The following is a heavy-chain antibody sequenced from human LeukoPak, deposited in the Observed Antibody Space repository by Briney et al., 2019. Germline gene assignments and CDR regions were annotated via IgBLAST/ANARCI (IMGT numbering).Heavy chain of an antibody. CDR2: ISGGGGST. D-gene: IGHD3-3*01. V-gene: IGHV3-23*01. J-gene: IGHJ4*02. CDR1: GFTFSSYA. CDR3: ARDPGGFLDY. Sequence: GGSLRLSCAASGFTFSSYAMSWVRQAPGKGLEWVSAISGGGGSTYYADSVKGRFTISRDYSKNTLYLQMNSLRAEDTAMYYCARDPGGFLDYWGQGTLVTVSS.